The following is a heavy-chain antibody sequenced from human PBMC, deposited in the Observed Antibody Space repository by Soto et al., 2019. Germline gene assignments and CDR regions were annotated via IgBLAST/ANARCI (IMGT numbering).Heavy chain of an antibody. CDR3: ARDKVITFGGVIAFDY. Sequence: PSETMSLTCAVSGGSVSSSNWWSWVRQHPGKGLEWIGEIYHSGSTNYNPSLKSRVTISVDKCKNQFSLKLSSVTAADTAVYYCARDKVITFGGVIAFDYWGQGTQVTVSS. CDR2: IYHSGST. V-gene: IGHV4-4*02. CDR1: GGSVSSSNW. J-gene: IGHJ4*02. D-gene: IGHD3-16*02.